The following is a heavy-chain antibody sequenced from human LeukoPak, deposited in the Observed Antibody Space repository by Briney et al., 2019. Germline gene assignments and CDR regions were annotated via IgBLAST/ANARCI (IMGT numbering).Heavy chain of an antibody. CDR3: ARDSVLDYYDSSGYYRYFDY. D-gene: IGHD3-22*01. V-gene: IGHV4-4*02. CDR2: IYHSGST. Sequence: SGTLSLTCAVSGGSISSSNWWSWVRQPPGKGLEWIGEIYHSGSTNYNPSLKSRVTMSVDTSKNQFSLKLSSVTAADTAVYYCARDSVLDYYDSSGYYRYFDYWGQGTLVTVSS. J-gene: IGHJ4*02. CDR1: GGSISSSNW.